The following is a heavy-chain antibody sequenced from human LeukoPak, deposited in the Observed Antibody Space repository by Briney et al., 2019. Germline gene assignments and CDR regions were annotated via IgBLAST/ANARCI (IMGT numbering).Heavy chain of an antibody. V-gene: IGHV4-4*02. J-gene: IGHJ4*02. CDR2: IYHSGTT. D-gene: IGHD6-19*01. CDR1: GGSISSSNW. Sequence: SETLPLTCAVSGGSISSSNWWNWVRQPPGKGLEWIGEIYHSGTTNYNPSLKSRVTISVDKSKNQFSLNLSSVTAADTAMYYCARFVAVAGNYFFDYWGQGTLVTVSS. CDR3: ARFVAVAGNYFFDY.